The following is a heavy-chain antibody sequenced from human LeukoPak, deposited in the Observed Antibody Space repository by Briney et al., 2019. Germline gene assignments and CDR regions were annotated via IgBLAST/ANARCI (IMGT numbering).Heavy chain of an antibody. Sequence: SDTLSLTCTVSGGSISNYYWSWIRQPPGKGLEWIGYIHYRGRTNYNHSLKSRATISVDMSKNEFSLKLSSVTTADTAIYYCARINGQIFDYWGQGTLVTVSS. CDR2: IHYRGRT. J-gene: IGHJ4*02. V-gene: IGHV4-59*01. CDR3: ARINGQIFDY. D-gene: IGHD3-3*01. CDR1: GGSISNYY.